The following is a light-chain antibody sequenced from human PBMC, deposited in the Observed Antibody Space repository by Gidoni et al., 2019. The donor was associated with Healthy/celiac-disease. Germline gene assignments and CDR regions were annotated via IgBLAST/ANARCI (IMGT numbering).Light chain of an antibody. Sequence: SYELTQPPSVSVSPGQTASITCSGDKLGDKYACWYQQQPGQSPVLVIYQDSKRPSGIPERFAGSNSGNTATLTISGTQAMDEADYYCQAWDPGVVFGGGTKLTVL. V-gene: IGLV3-1*01. CDR2: QDS. CDR1: KLGDKY. J-gene: IGLJ2*01. CDR3: QAWDPGVV.